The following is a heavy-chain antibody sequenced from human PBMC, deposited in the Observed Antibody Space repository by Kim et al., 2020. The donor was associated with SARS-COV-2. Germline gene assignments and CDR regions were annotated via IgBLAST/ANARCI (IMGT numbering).Heavy chain of an antibody. CDR1: GYTFSTYA. V-gene: IGHV1-3*04. Sequence: ASVKVSCRASGYTFSTYAVHWVRQAPGERLEWMAWINTGNGIATYSRKFQGRLTVTRDTSARTAYMELSSLRSEDTAVYYCARGPWEAVAGLDYWGQGTLVTFSS. CDR3: ARGPWEAVAGLDY. D-gene: IGHD6-19*01. CDR2: INTGNGIA. J-gene: IGHJ4*02.